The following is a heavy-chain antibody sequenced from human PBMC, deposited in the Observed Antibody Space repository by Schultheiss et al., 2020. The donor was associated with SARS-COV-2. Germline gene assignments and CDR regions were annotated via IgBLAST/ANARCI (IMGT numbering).Heavy chain of an antibody. CDR3: ARGAPPEHYDFWSGYYSPYYYGMDV. CDR1: GGSISSYY. V-gene: IGHV4-34*01. CDR2: INHSGST. Sequence: SETLSLTCTVSGGSISSYYWSWIRQPPGKGLEWIGEINHSGSTNYNPSLKSRVTISVDTSKNQFSLKLSSVTAADTAVYYCARGAPPEHYDFWSGYYSPYYYGMDVWGQGTTVTVSS. J-gene: IGHJ6*02. D-gene: IGHD3-3*01.